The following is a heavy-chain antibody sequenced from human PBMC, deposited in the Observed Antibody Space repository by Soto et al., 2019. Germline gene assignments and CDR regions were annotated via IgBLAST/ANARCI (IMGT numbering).Heavy chain of an antibody. CDR3: ARENYFDY. J-gene: IGHJ4*02. CDR2: IKADGNEK. CDR1: GFTFRGYW. Sequence: GSLRLSCAASGFTFRGYWMGWVRQAPGKRPEWVANIKADGNEKSYVDSVKGRFTISRDNAKNSLYLQMNSLRVEDTAIYFCARENYFDYWGQGTLVTVSS. V-gene: IGHV3-7*01.